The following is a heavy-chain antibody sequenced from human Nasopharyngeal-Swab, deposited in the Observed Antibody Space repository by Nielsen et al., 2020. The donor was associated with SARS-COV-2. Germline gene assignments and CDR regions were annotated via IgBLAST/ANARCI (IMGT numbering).Heavy chain of an antibody. V-gene: IGHV3-21*01. Sequence: GGSLRLSCAASGFSFSTYGMHWVRQAPGKGLEWVSSINSGSNYIFYADSVRGRFTISRDNARNSVFLHMNGLRAEDTALYYCARDVGTDVETVTTTDSDAFDIWGLGTMVTVSS. CDR3: ARDVGTDVETVTTTDSDAFDI. CDR1: GFSFSTYG. D-gene: IGHD5-12*01. CDR2: INSGSNYI. J-gene: IGHJ3*02.